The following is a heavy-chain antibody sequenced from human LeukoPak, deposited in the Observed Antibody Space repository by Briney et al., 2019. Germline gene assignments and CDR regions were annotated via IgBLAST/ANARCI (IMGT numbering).Heavy chain of an antibody. CDR2: ININSGVP. Sequence: GGSLRLSCAASGFTFSTYSMNWVRQAPGKGLEWISYININSGVPWYAASVKGRFTISRDNSKNTLYLQMNSLRAEDTAVYYCAKSGAAAGTGGFDYWGQGTLVTVSS. CDR3: AKSGAAAGTGGFDY. D-gene: IGHD6-13*01. J-gene: IGHJ4*02. CDR1: GFTFSTYS. V-gene: IGHV3-48*01.